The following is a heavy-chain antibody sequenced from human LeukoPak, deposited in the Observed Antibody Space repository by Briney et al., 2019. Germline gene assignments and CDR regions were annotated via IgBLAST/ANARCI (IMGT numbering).Heavy chain of an antibody. D-gene: IGHD3-10*01. Sequence: PGRSLRLSCAASGFTFSNYAMHWVRQAPGKGLEWVASISYDGSNKYYADSVKGRFTISRDNSKNTLFLQMNSLRAEDTAVYYCARERLTLWFGEPGDAFDIWGQGTMVTVSS. J-gene: IGHJ3*02. V-gene: IGHV3-30*04. CDR3: ARERLTLWFGEPGDAFDI. CDR2: ISYDGSNK. CDR1: GFTFSNYA.